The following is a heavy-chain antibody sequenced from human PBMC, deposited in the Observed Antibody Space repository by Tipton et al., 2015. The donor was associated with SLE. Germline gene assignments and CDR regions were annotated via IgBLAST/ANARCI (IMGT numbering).Heavy chain of an antibody. J-gene: IGHJ4*02. V-gene: IGHV1-18*01. CDR2: ISTYNGHT. Sequence: QLVQSGAEVKKPGASVKVSCKASGYSFTSSGITWVRQAPGQGLEWMGRISTYNGHTNYPQNLQDRVTMTTDTSTSTAYMELRSLRSDDTALYYCARGDWMYDYWGQGTLVTVPS. D-gene: IGHD3/OR15-3a*01. CDR1: GYSFTSSG. CDR3: ARGDWMYDY.